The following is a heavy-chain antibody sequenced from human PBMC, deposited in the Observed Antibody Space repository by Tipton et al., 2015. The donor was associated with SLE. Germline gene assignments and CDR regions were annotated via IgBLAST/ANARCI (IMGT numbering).Heavy chain of an antibody. D-gene: IGHD3-3*01. CDR2: IYTTGST. CDR1: GGSIKSYY. V-gene: IGHV4-4*09. Sequence: TLSLTCTVSGGSIKSYYWSWIRQPPGKGLECIGYIYTTGSTNYNPSLRGRVTMSVDTSKNQFSLKLNSVTAADTAVYYCAKDNSNVEWRRSTFHPWGQGILVTVSS. J-gene: IGHJ5*02. CDR3: AKDNSNVEWRRSTFHP.